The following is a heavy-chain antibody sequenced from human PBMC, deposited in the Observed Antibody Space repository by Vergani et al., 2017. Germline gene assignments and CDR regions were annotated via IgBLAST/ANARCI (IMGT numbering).Heavy chain of an antibody. V-gene: IGHV3-7*03. D-gene: IGHD3-3*01. Sequence: EVQLVESGGGLAQPGGSLRLSCVASGPMFRNYWMSWVRQAPGKGLGWVANIKQDGSEQYYLDSVKGRFTISRDNAKNSLYLQMNSLRVEDTAVYYCARDVTVFGVVLLDYWGQGTLVTVSS. CDR2: IKQDGSEQ. CDR1: GPMFRNYW. CDR3: ARDVTVFGVVLLDY. J-gene: IGHJ4*02.